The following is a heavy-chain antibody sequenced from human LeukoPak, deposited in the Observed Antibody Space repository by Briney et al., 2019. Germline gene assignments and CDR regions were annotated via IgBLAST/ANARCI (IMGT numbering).Heavy chain of an antibody. J-gene: IGHJ5*02. CDR2: IYTSGST. CDR1: GGSISSGSYY. CDR3: ARPARTPFNWFGP. V-gene: IGHV4-61*02. Sequence: PSETLSLTCTVSGGSISSGSYYWSWIRQPAGKGLEWIGRIYTSGSTNYNPSLKSRVTISVDTSKNQFSLKLSSVTAADTAVYYCARPARTPFNWFGPWGQGTLVTVSS.